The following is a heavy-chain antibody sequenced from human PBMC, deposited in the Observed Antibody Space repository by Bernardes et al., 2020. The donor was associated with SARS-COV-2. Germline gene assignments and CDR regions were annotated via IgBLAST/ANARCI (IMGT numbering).Heavy chain of an antibody. J-gene: IGHJ4*02. CDR1: GFTFSSYG. D-gene: IGHD3-10*01. CDR3: ARPGRPGAYYFDY. CDR2: IWYDGSNK. Sequence: GGSLRLSCAASGFTFSSYGMHWVRQAPGKGLEWVAVIWYDGSNKYYADSVKGRFTISRDNSKNTLYLQMNSLRAEDTAVYYCARPGRPGAYYFDYWGQGTLVTVSS. V-gene: IGHV3-33*01.